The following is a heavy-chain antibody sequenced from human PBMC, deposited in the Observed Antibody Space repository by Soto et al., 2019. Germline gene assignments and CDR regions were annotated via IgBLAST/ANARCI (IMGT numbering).Heavy chain of an antibody. J-gene: IGHJ4*02. Sequence: EVQLVESGGGLVQPGGSVRLSCAASGFTFNDHYMDWVRQAPGKGLEWVGRSRNKANSYTTEYAASVKGRFAISRDDSKNSLYLQMNSLKTEDSAVYSCTRLLRTSSGYDFDFWGQGTLVTVSS. CDR3: TRLLRTSSGYDFDF. D-gene: IGHD5-12*01. CDR2: SRNKANSYTT. V-gene: IGHV3-72*01. CDR1: GFTFNDHY.